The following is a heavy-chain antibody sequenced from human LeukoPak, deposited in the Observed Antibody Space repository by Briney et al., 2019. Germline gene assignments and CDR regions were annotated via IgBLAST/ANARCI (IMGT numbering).Heavy chain of an antibody. D-gene: IGHD2-2*01. J-gene: IGHJ5*02. CDR1: GGSFSGYY. V-gene: IGHV4-34*01. CDR3: ARGPIVVPAATPVYNWFDP. Sequence: SETLSLTCAVYGGSFSGYYRSWIRQPPGKGLEWIGEINHSGSTNYNPCLKSRVTISVDTSKNQFSLKLSSVTAADTAVYYCARGPIVVPAATPVYNWFDPWGQGTLVTVSS. CDR2: INHSGST.